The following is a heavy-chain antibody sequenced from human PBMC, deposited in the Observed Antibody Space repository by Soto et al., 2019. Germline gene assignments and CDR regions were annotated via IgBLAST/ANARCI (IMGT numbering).Heavy chain of an antibody. J-gene: IGHJ4*02. CDR3: ARHVGNSPPGS. CDR1: GGSISSSNYH. V-gene: IGHV4-39*01. Sequence: SETLSLTCTVSGGSISSSNYHWGWIRQPPGKGLEWIGSMYYSGSAYYNPSLKSRVTISVDTSKNQFSLKLTSVTAADTAVYHCARHVGNSPPGSGGRGTLVTVSS. CDR2: MYYSGSA. D-gene: IGHD1-26*01.